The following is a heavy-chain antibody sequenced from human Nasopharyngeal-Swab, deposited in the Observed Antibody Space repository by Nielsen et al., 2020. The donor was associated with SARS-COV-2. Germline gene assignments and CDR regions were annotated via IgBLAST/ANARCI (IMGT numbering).Heavy chain of an antibody. CDR2: IGSKTYNYAT. J-gene: IGHJ6*03. Sequence: GESLKISCAASGFSLSDSAMHWVRQASGTGLEWVGRIGSKTYNYATTYAASVKGRFTIFRDDSKNTAYLQMNSLKTDDTAVYYCTSRESVTYSDYSYYMDVWGKGTTVTVSS. CDR1: GFSLSDSA. D-gene: IGHD1-26*01. CDR3: TSRESVTYSDYSYYMDV. V-gene: IGHV3-73*01.